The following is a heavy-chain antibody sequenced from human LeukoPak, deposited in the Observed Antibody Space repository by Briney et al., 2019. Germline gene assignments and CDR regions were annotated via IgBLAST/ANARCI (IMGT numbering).Heavy chain of an antibody. D-gene: IGHD3-22*01. CDR3: VTYYYGGSAPKRNY. Sequence: SETLSLTCAVYGGSFSGYYWSWIRQPPGKGLEWIGEINHSGSTNYNPSLKSRVTISVDTSKNQFSLKLSSVTAADTAVYYCVTYYYGGSAPKRNYWGQGILVTVSS. CDR1: GGSFSGYY. CDR2: INHSGST. J-gene: IGHJ4*02. V-gene: IGHV4-34*01.